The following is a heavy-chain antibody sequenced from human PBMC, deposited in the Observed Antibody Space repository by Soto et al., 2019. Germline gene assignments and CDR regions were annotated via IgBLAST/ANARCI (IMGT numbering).Heavy chain of an antibody. D-gene: IGHD2-15*01. J-gene: IGHJ4*02. CDR2: XXXSXGXT. CDR1: GFTFSSYA. V-gene: IGHV3-23*01. CDR3: AKDSTLAVIKLH. Sequence: PGGSLRLSCAASGFTFSSYAISWVRQAPGKGLEXVSAXXXSXGXTXYXXXXKGRFTISRDNSKNTLYLQMNSLRAEDTAVYYCAKDSTLAVIKLHWGQGTLVTASS.